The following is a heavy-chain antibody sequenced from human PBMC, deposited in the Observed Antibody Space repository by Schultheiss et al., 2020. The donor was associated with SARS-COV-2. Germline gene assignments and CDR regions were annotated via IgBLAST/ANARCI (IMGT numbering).Heavy chain of an antibody. V-gene: IGHV3-9*01. CDR1: GFTFSSYA. CDR2: ISWNSGSI. CDR3: ARERCSTVTREYYYYYGMDV. Sequence: GGSLRLSCAASGFTFSSYAMHWVRQAPGKGLEWVSGISWNSGSIGYADSVKGRFTISRDNAKNSLYLQMNSLRAEDTAVYYCARERCSTVTREYYYYYGMDVWGQGTTVTVSS. J-gene: IGHJ6*02. D-gene: IGHD4-17*01.